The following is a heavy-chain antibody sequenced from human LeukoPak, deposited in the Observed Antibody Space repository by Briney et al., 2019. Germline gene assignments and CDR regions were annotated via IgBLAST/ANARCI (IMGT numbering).Heavy chain of an antibody. Sequence: SETLSLTCAVYGGSFSGYYWSWIRQPPGKGLEWIGEINHSGSTNYNPSLKSRVTISLDTSKNQFSLKLSSVTAADTAVYYCARDKGHFDVDYWGQGTLVTVSS. J-gene: IGHJ4*02. V-gene: IGHV4-34*01. CDR1: GGSFSGYY. CDR3: ARDKGHFDVDY. D-gene: IGHD3-9*01. CDR2: INHSGST.